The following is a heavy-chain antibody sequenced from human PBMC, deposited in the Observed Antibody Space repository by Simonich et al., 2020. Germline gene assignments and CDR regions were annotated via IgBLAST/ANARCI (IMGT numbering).Heavy chain of an antibody. D-gene: IGHD4-17*01. CDR3: ARHYYGDYYFDY. CDR1: GFTFSSYE. J-gene: IGHJ4*02. Sequence: EVQLVESGGGLVQPGGSLRLSCAASGFTFSSYEMNWGRQAPGKGLEGVSNISSGGSTIYYADSGRGRFTISRDNAKNSLYLQMTSLRAEDTAVYYCARHYYGDYYFDYWGQGTLVTVSS. CDR2: ISSGGSTI. V-gene: IGHV3-48*03.